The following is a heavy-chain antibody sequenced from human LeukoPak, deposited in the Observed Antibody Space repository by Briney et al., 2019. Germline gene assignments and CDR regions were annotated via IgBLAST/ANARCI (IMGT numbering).Heavy chain of an antibody. J-gene: IGHJ3*02. CDR3: AREGYYDSSGRPWDAFDI. CDR2: ISSSGSTI. Sequence: PGGSLRLSCAASGFTFSDYYMSWIRQAPGKGLEWVSYISSSGSTIYYADSVKGRFTISRDNAKNSLYLQMNSLRAEDTAVYYCAREGYYDSSGRPWDAFDIWGQGTMVTVSS. D-gene: IGHD3-22*01. V-gene: IGHV3-11*04. CDR1: GFTFSDYY.